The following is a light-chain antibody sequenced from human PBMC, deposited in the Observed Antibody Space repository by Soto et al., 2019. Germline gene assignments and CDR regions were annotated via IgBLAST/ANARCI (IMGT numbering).Light chain of an antibody. CDR1: QTISTY. Sequence: DIQMTQSPSSLSASVGDRVTISCRASQTISTYLHWYQHKPGRAPRLLISDVSTLQSGVPGRVRGSGSETEFTLTVTYLQPEYFATYCCQQGYSIHALTFGGGTKV. CDR3: QQGYSIHALT. J-gene: IGKJ4*01. V-gene: IGKV1-39*01. CDR2: DVS.